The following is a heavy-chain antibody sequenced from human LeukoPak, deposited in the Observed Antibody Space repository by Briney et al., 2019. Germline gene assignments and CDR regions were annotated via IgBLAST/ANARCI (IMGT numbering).Heavy chain of an antibody. CDR1: GDSVSSNSAA. CDR2: TYYRSKWYN. Sequence: SQTLSLTCAISGDSVSSNSAAWNWIRQSPSRGLEWLGRTYYRSKWYNDYAVSVKSRITINPDTSKNQFSLQLNSVTPEDTAVYYCAKLPSDYGDYVTWGRSDCWGQGTLVTVSS. CDR3: AKLPSDYGDYVTWGRSDC. D-gene: IGHD4-17*01. J-gene: IGHJ4*02. V-gene: IGHV6-1*01.